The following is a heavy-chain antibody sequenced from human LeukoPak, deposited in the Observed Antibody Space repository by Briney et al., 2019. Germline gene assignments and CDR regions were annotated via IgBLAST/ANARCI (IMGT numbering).Heavy chain of an antibody. CDR1: GGSISSYY. D-gene: IGHD4-17*01. Sequence: SETLSLTCTVSGGSISSYYWSWIRQPPGKGLEWIGYIYYSGSTYYNPSLKSRVTISVDTSKNQFSLKLSSVTAADTAVYYCARTTPYGDYYFDYWGQGTLVTVSS. V-gene: IGHV4-59*04. CDR3: ARTTPYGDYYFDY. J-gene: IGHJ4*02. CDR2: IYYSGST.